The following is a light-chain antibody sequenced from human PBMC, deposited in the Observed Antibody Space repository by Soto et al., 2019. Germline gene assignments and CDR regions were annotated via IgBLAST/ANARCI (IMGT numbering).Light chain of an antibody. CDR3: QQYGTSIT. CDR2: GAS. V-gene: IGKV3-20*01. CDR1: QTLTTNY. J-gene: IGKJ5*01. Sequence: EIVLTQSPGTLSLSPGERATLSCRASQTLTTNYLAWYQQKPGQAPRLLFYGASSRATGIPDRFSGSGSGTDFTLTISRLEPEDFAVYYCQQYGTSITFGQGTRLEMK.